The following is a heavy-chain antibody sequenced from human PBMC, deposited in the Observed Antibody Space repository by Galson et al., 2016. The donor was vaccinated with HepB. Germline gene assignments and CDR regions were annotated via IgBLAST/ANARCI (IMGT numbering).Heavy chain of an antibody. V-gene: IGHV3-11*01. CDR2: ISGSSTHM. Sequence: GSLRLSCAASGFTFSDYYMSWIRQAPGKGLEWVAFISGSSTHMYYADFVQGRFTISRDNAKTSLYLQMNSLSADDTAVYYCARDRVDTSMGEYYYYYGMDVWGQGTTVTVSS. D-gene: IGHD5-18*01. CDR1: GFTFSDYY. CDR3: ARDRVDTSMGEYYYYYGMDV. J-gene: IGHJ6*02.